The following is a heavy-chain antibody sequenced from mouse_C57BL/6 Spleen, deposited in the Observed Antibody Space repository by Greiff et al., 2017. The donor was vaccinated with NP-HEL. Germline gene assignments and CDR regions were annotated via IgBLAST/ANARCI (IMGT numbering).Heavy chain of an antibody. Sequence: VKLMESGAELVRPGTSVKVSCKASGYAFTNYLIEWVKQRPGQGLEWIGVINPGSGGTNYNEKFKGKATLTADKSSSTAYMQLSSLTSEDSAVYVCARDSSALYAMDYWGQGTSVTVSS. CDR1: GYAFTNYL. D-gene: IGHD3-2*02. CDR3: ARDSSALYAMDY. J-gene: IGHJ4*01. V-gene: IGHV1-54*01. CDR2: INPGSGGT.